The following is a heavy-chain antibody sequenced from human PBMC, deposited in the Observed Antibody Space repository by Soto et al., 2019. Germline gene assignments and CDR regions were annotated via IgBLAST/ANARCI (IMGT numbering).Heavy chain of an antibody. CDR2: IYYSGST. CDR1: GGSISSSSYY. J-gene: IGHJ6*02. Sequence: SETLSLTCTVSGGSISSSSYYWGWIRQPPGEGLEWIGSIYYSGSTYYNPSLKSRVTISVDTSKNQFSLKLSSVTAADTAVYYCAQGYPNGPYKGARRNGMDVWGQGTTVT. CDR3: AQGYPNGPYKGARRNGMDV. D-gene: IGHD6-6*01. V-gene: IGHV4-39*01.